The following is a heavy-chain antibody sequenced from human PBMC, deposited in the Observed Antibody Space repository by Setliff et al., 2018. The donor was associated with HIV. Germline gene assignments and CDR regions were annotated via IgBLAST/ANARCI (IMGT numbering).Heavy chain of an antibody. D-gene: IGHD6-6*01. CDR2: INPKTGDT. CDR3: ARDWSMTSRESNWFDP. V-gene: IGHV1-2*06. Sequence: AASVKVSCKASGYTFTDYFMHWVRQAPGQGLEWMGRINPKTGDTKYKQKFQGRVTMTRDASINTAYMELSSLTSDDTAVYYCARDWSMTSRESNWFDPWGQGTLVTVSS. J-gene: IGHJ5*02. CDR1: GYTFTDYF.